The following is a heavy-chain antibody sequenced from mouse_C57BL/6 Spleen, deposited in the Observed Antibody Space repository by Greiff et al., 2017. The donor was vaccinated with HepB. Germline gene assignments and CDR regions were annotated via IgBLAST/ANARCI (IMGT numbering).Heavy chain of an antibody. CDR1: GYAFSSSW. D-gene: IGHD1-1*01. J-gene: IGHJ4*01. CDR3: ARESLRAMDY. Sequence: VQLQQSGPELVKPGASVKISCKASGYAFSSSWMNWVKQRPGKGLEWIGRIYPGDGDTNYNGKFKGKATLTADKSSSTAYMQLSSLTSEDSAVYFCARESLRAMDYWGQGTSVTVSS. V-gene: IGHV1-82*01. CDR2: IYPGDGDT.